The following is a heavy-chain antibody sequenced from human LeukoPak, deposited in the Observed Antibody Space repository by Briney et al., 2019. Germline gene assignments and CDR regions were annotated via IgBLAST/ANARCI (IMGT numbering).Heavy chain of an antibody. CDR2: IGTSSTTI. CDR3: ARSVAGTNWFDP. D-gene: IGHD6-19*01. J-gene: IGHJ5*02. V-gene: IGHV3-48*01. CDR1: GFTFSSYT. Sequence: TGGSLRLSCAASGFTFSSYTMNWVRQPPGKGLEWVSNIGTSSTTIYYADSVKGRFTISRDNAKNSLYLQMNSLRADDTAVYYCARSVAGTNWFDPWGQGTLVTVSS.